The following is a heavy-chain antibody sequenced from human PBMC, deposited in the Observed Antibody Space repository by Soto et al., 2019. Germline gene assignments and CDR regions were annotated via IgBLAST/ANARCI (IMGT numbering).Heavy chain of an antibody. CDR1: GFTFSSYD. CDR2: IGTTGDT. V-gene: IGHV3-13*01. CDR3: AKVVWEYTLTLNHFDY. D-gene: IGHD3-16*01. Sequence: GGSLRLSCAASGFTFSSYDMHWVRQATGKGLEWVSTIGTTGDTYYPGSVKGRFTISRDNAKNSLYLQMNSLRPEDTAVYYCAKVVWEYTLTLNHFDYWGQGALVTVSS. J-gene: IGHJ4*02.